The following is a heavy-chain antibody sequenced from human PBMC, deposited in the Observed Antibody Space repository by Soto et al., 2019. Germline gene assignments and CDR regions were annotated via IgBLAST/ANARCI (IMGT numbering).Heavy chain of an antibody. CDR1: GYTFTSYD. CDR2: MNPNSGNT. Sequence: ASVKVSCKASGYTFTSYDINWVRQATGQGLEWMGWMNPNSGNTGYAQKFQGRVAMTRNTSISTAYMELSSLRSEDTAVYYCARRYQTFGRYYFDYWGQGTQVTVSS. CDR3: ARRYQTFGRYYFDY. V-gene: IGHV1-8*01. J-gene: IGHJ4*02. D-gene: IGHD3-10*01.